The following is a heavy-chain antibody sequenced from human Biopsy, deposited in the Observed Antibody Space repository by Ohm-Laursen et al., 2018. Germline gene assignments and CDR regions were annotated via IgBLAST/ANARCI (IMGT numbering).Heavy chain of an antibody. Sequence: QTLSLTCAVSGDSISGYYWNWIWQPPGKRLEWIGYILSTGSTDYNPSLQSQVSISLDLSTDQFSLKVDSVTAADTAVYYCARVVGAATGFDSWGRGTPVIVSS. J-gene: IGHJ4*02. V-gene: IGHV4-59*01. D-gene: IGHD1-26*01. CDR2: ILSTGST. CDR3: ARVVGAATGFDS. CDR1: GDSISGYY.